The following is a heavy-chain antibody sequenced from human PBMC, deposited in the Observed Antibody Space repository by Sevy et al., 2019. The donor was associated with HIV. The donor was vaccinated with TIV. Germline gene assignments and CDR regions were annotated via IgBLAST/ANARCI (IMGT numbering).Heavy chain of an antibody. D-gene: IGHD3-3*01. J-gene: IGHJ5*02. CDR2: IYYSGST. CDR3: ARVGYDFWSGYIAKTKFDP. CDR1: DGSISSYY. Sequence: SDTLSLTCTVSDGSISSYYWSWIRQPPGKGLEWIGYIYYSGSTNYNPSLKSRVTISVDTSKNQFSLKLSSVTAADTAVYYCARVGYDFWSGYIAKTKFDPWGQGTLVTVSS. V-gene: IGHV4-59*01.